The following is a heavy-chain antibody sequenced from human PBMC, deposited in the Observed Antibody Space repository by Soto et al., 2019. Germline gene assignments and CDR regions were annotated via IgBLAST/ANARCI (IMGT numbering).Heavy chain of an antibody. J-gene: IGHJ5*02. CDR1: GFTLSSYG. Sequence: PGGSLRLSCAASGFTLSSYGMHWVRQAPGQGMEWVAGMWYDGSNKYYADSVKGRFTISRDNSKNTLYLQMNSLRAEDTAVYYCARDGRGNTAMASWGQGTLVTVSS. D-gene: IGHD5-18*01. CDR2: MWYDGSNK. V-gene: IGHV3-33*01. CDR3: ARDGRGNTAMAS.